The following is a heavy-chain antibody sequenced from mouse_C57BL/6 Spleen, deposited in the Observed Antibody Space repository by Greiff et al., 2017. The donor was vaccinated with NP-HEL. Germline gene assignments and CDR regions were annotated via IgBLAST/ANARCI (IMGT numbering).Heavy chain of an antibody. V-gene: IGHV1-59*01. CDR2: IDPSDSYT. J-gene: IGHJ3*01. CDR3: ARWGAYDGYHAY. D-gene: IGHD2-3*01. Sequence: QVQLQHPGAELVRPGTSVKLSCKASGYTFTSYWMHWVKQRPGQGLEWIGVIDPSDSYTNYNQKFKGKATLTVDTSSSTAYMQLSSLTSEDSAVYYCARWGAYDGYHAYWGQGTLVTVSA. CDR1: GYTFTSYW.